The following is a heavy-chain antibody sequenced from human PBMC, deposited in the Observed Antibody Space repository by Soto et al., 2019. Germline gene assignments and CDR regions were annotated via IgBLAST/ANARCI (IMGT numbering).Heavy chain of an antibody. Sequence: GASVKVSCKASGYTFTSYGISWVRQAPGQGLEWMGWISAYNGNTNYAQKLQGRVTMTTDTSTSTAYMELRSLRSDDTAVYYCARDRGIAVAGTRGGPDYWGQGTLVTVYS. CDR1: GYTFTSYG. D-gene: IGHD6-19*01. V-gene: IGHV1-18*01. CDR2: ISAYNGNT. CDR3: ARDRGIAVAGTRGGPDY. J-gene: IGHJ4*02.